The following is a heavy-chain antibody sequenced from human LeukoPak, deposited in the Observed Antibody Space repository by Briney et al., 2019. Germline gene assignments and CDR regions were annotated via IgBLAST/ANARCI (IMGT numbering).Heavy chain of an antibody. CDR2: IYHSGST. D-gene: IGHD3-10*01. CDR1: GGSISSGGYS. CDR3: ATSGKGDY. V-gene: IGHV4-30-2*01. Sequence: SETLSLTCAVSGGSISSGGYSWSWIRQPPGKGLEWIGYIYHSGSTYYNPSLKSRVTISVDTSKNQFSLKLTSVTAADTAVYYCATSGKGDYWGQGILVTVSS. J-gene: IGHJ4*02.